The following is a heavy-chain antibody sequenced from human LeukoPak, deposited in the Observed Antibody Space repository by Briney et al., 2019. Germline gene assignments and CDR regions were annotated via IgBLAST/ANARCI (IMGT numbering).Heavy chain of an antibody. CDR1: GGTFSSYA. V-gene: IGHV1-69*05. CDR2: IIPIFGTA. Sequence: SVKVSCKASGGTFSSYAISWVRQAPGQGLEWMGGIIPIFGTANYAQKFQGRVTMTRNTSISTAYMELSSLRSEDTAVYYCARGLRDSSGREYFQHWGQGTLVTVSS. CDR3: ARGLRDSSGREYFQH. D-gene: IGHD3-22*01. J-gene: IGHJ1*01.